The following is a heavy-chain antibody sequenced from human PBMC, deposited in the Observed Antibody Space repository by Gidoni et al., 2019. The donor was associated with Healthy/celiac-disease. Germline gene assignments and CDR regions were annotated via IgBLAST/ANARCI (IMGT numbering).Heavy chain of an antibody. Sequence: QVQLVQSGAEVKQPGSSVKVSCQASGGHFSSYAISWVRQAPGQGLEWMGGIIPILGTANYAQKFQGRVTITADESTSTAYRELSSLRSEDTAVYYCARDGEYCSGGSCYPGIDYWGQGTLVTVSS. CDR1: GGHFSSYA. CDR3: ARDGEYCSGGSCYPGIDY. CDR2: IIPILGTA. V-gene: IGHV1-69*01. D-gene: IGHD2-15*01. J-gene: IGHJ4*02.